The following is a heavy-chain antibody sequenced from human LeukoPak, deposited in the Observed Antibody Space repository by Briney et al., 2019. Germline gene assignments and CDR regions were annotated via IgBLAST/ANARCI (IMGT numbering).Heavy chain of an antibody. CDR3: AKDRSSWYYPFDY. CDR1: GFTFSSYA. J-gene: IGHJ4*02. CDR2: ISGGGHNT. D-gene: IGHD6-13*01. Sequence: GGSLRLSCAASGFTFSSYAMSWVRQAPGKGLEWVSVISGGGHNTYYADSVKGRFTISSDNSRNTLYLQMNSLRAEDTAVYYCAKDRSSWYYPFDYWGQGTLVTVSS. V-gene: IGHV3-23*01.